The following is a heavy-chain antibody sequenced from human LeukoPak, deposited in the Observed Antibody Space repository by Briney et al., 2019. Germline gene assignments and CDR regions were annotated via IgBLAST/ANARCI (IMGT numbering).Heavy chain of an antibody. V-gene: IGHV3-23*01. CDR2: ISGSGGST. CDR1: GFTFSSYG. Sequence: GGSLRLSCAASGFTFSSYGMSWVRQAPGKGLEWVSAISGSGGSTYYADSVKGRFTISRDNSKNTLYLQMNSLRAEDTAVYYCAKRVCVGGSCYSHFDYWGQGTLVTVSS. CDR3: AKRVCVGGSCYSHFDY. J-gene: IGHJ4*02. D-gene: IGHD2-15*01.